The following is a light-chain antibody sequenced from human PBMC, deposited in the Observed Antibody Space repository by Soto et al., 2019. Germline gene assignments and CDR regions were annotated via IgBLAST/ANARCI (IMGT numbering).Light chain of an antibody. CDR3: QQYNNWLGT. CDR1: QSVSSN. CDR2: GAS. Sequence: IVMTHSPTTLTVAPGDTPTLSCRASQSVSSNLAWYQQKPGQAPRLLIYGASTRATGIPARFSGSGSGTEFTLTISSLQSEDFAVYYCQQYNNWLGTFGQGTRLEIK. J-gene: IGKJ5*01. V-gene: IGKV3-15*01.